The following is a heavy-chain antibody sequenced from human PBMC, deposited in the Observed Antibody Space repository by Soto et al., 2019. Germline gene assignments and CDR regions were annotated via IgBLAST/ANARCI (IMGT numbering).Heavy chain of an antibody. D-gene: IGHD2-21*02. V-gene: IGHV3-30-3*01. J-gene: IGHJ4*02. CDR2: TPD. Sequence: PGGFLRLSCVASGFIFTDYQMHWVRQAPGKGLEWVGTPDHCAEFVEGRFTISRDNSKNTLYLQMTNLRPEDTAVYFCAREIGGTAPDFWGQGTMVTVSS. CDR1: GFIFTDYQ. CDR3: AREIGGTAPDF.